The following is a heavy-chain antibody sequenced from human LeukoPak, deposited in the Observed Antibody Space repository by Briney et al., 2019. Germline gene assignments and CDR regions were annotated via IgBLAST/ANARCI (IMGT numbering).Heavy chain of an antibody. D-gene: IGHD2-8*01. CDR1: GYTFNNYF. CDR3: ARGQSMYY. J-gene: IGHJ4*02. Sequence: GDSGKVSCQASGYTFNNYFISWVRQAPGQGLEWVGWISPHSHTTHYAEKVQGRVTMTTDTSTSTVYMELRSLRSDDTAVYFCARGQSMYYWGQGTPVTVSS. CDR2: ISPHSHTT. V-gene: IGHV1-18*01.